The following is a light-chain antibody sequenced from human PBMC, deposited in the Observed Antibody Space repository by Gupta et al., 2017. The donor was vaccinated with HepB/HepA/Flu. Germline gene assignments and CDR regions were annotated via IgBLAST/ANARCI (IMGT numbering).Light chain of an antibody. J-gene: IGKJ3*01. CDR2: AAS. CDR1: QSISSY. V-gene: IGKV1-39*01. Sequence: DIQMTQSPSSLSASVGDRVTITCRASQSISSYLNWYQQKPGKAPKLLIYAASSLQSGVPSRFSGSGSGTDFTLTISSLQPEDIATYYSLRWYTTGLTFAHGTKVDIK. CDR3: LRWYTTGLT.